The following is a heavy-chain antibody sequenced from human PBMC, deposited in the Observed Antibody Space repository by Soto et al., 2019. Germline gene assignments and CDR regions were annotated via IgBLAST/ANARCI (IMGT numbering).Heavy chain of an antibody. Sequence: SETLSLTCAVYGGSFSGYYWSWIRQPPGRGLEWIGEINHNGSTNYNPSLKSRVTISVDTSKNQFSLKLSSVTAADTAVYYCARKAAAGTPDYWGQGTLVTVS. CDR3: ARKAAAGTPDY. J-gene: IGHJ4*02. D-gene: IGHD6-13*01. V-gene: IGHV4-34*01. CDR2: INHNGST. CDR1: GGSFSGYY.